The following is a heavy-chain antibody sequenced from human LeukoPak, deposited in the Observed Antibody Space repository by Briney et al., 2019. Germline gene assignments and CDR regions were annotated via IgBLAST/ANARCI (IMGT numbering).Heavy chain of an antibody. Sequence: GGSLRLSCAASGFTFSSYGMHWVRQAPGKGLEWVAVIWYDGSNKYHADSVKGRFTISRDNSKNTLYLQMNSLRAEDTAVYYCARAYSSGWYYFDYWGQGTLVTVSS. CDR3: ARAYSSGWYYFDY. D-gene: IGHD6-19*01. CDR1: GFTFSSYG. J-gene: IGHJ4*02. CDR2: IWYDGSNK. V-gene: IGHV3-33*01.